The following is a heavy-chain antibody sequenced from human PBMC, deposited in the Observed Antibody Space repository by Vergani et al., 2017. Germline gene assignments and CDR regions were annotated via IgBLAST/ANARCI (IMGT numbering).Heavy chain of an antibody. D-gene: IGHD2-2*01. Sequence: VQLLESGGGLVQPGGSLRLSCAASGFTFSSYAMSWVRQAPGKGLEWVAVIWYDGSNKYYADSVKGRFTISRDNSKNTLYLQMNSLRAEDTAVYYCARDHCSSTSCDHFDYWGQGTLVTVSS. V-gene: IGHV3-33*08. J-gene: IGHJ4*02. CDR2: IWYDGSNK. CDR3: ARDHCSSTSCDHFDY. CDR1: GFTFSSYA.